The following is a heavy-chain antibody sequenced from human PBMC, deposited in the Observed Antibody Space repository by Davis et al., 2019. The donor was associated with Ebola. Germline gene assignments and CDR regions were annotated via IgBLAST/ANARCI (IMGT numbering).Heavy chain of an antibody. CDR3: ARDRLSSSWYLGWFDP. CDR1: GGSISSSSYY. CDR2: IYYSGST. V-gene: IGHV4-39*07. D-gene: IGHD6-13*01. J-gene: IGHJ5*02. Sequence: MPSEPLSLTCTVSGGSISSSSYYWGWIRQPPGKGLEWIGSIYYSGSTYYNPSLKSRVTISVDTSKNQFSLKLSSVTAADTAVYYCARDRLSSSWYLGWFDPWGQGTLVTVSS.